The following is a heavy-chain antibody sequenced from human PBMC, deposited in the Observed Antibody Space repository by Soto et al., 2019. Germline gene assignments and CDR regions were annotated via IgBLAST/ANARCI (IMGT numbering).Heavy chain of an antibody. V-gene: IGHV3-48*04. CDR1: GFTFTSFG. CDR3: ARDEDGTYEFDY. D-gene: IGHD3-22*01. CDR2: INSGGSVI. Sequence: EVQLVESGGGLVQPGGSLRLSCAASGFTFTSFGMTWVRQAPGRGLEWVSHINSGGSVILYADSVKGRVTISRDNSKNSLYLEMNSLRADDTAVYFCARDEDGTYEFDYWGQGTLVTVPS. J-gene: IGHJ4*02.